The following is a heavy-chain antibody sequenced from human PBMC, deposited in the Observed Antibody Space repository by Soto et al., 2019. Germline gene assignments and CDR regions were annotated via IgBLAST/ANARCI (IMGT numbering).Heavy chain of an antibody. CDR1: GGTLSSYT. J-gene: IGHJ4*02. D-gene: IGHD2-15*01. CDR2: VIPNLGVT. CDR3: ARDKGYCSDTSCPDFDY. V-gene: IGHV1-69*08. Sequence: QVQLVQSGAEVKKPGSSVKVSCKASGGTLSSYTFSWVRQAPGQGLEWMGRVIPNLGVTNYAKKFQGRFTIVGDTSTSTAYMELNSLRYEYTAVYYCARDKGYCSDTSCPDFDYWGQETLVTVSS.